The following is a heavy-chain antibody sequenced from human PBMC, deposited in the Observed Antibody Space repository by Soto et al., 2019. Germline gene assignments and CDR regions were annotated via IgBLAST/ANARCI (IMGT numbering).Heavy chain of an antibody. V-gene: IGHV4-30-4*01. J-gene: IGHJ4*02. CDR2: IYYSGST. CDR3: TRLYTGYEAFDY. CDR1: GGSINSGDYY. D-gene: IGHD5-12*01. Sequence: SETLSLTCSVSGGSINSGDYYWSWIRQSPGKGLEWIGYIYYSGSTYYNPSLKSRSTISIDTSKNQFFLDVDSVTAADTAVYYCTRLYTGYEAFDYWGQGTLVTVSS.